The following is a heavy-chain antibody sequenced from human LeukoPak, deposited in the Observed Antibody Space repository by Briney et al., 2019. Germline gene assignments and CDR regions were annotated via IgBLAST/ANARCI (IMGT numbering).Heavy chain of an antibody. CDR1: GFTFGDYA. CDR2: INWNGGST. Sequence: RPGGSLRLSCAASGFTFGDYAMSWVRQAPGKGLEWVSGINWNGGSTGYVDSVKGRFAISRDNAKNSLYLQMNSLRGEDTALYYCARDAHFGGVFDIWGQGTMVTVSS. V-gene: IGHV3-20*04. J-gene: IGHJ3*02. CDR3: ARDAHFGGVFDI. D-gene: IGHD2-21*01.